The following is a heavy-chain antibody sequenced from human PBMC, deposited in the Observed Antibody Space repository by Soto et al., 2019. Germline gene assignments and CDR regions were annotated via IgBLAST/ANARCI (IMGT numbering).Heavy chain of an antibody. D-gene: IGHD3-10*01. J-gene: IGHJ6*02. CDR1: GGTFRRYA. Sequence: QVQLLQSGPEGTKPGSPVKFSCKPSGGTFRRYAFSWVRQAPGQGLEWMAGIVPIYGTRGFAQKFQGRLTITADEPTRTAYMELSSLRSEDTAVYYCARDLDYYGSGSHYYYGMGVWGQGTTVTVSS. V-gene: IGHV1-69*01. CDR3: ARDLDYYGSGSHYYYGMGV. CDR2: IVPIYGTR.